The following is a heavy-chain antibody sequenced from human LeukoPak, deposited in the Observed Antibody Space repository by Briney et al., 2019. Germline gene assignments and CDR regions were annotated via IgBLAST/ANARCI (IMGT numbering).Heavy chain of an antibody. Sequence: PSETLSLTCTVSGGSISSGDYYWSWIRQPPGEGLEWIGYIYYSGSTNYNPSLKSRVTISVDTSKNQFSLKLSSVTAADTAVYYCARGYSYGYYYYYYMDVWGKGTTVTVSS. J-gene: IGHJ6*03. D-gene: IGHD5-18*01. CDR1: GGSISSGDYY. V-gene: IGHV4-61*08. CDR3: ARGYSYGYYYYYYMDV. CDR2: IYYSGST.